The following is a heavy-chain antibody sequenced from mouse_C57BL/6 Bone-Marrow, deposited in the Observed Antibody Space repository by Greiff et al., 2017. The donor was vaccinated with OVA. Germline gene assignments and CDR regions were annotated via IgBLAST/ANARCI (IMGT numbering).Heavy chain of an antibody. CDR1: GFTFSDYG. V-gene: IGHV5-17*01. CDR3: ARDGSSYWFAY. Sequence: EVKLVESGGGLVKPGGSLKLSCAASGFTFSDYGMHWVRQAPEKGLEWVAYISSGSSTIYYAATVQGRFTISRDNAKNTLFLQMTSLGSEDTAMYYGARDGSSYWFAYWGQGTLVTVSA. CDR2: ISSGSSTI. J-gene: IGHJ3*01. D-gene: IGHD1-1*01.